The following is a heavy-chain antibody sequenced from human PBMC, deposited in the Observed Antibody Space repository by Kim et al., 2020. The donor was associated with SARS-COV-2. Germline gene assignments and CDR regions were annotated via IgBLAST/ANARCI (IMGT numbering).Heavy chain of an antibody. D-gene: IGHD6-6*01. CDR2: ISAYNGNT. Sequence: ASVKVSCKASGYTFTSYGISWVRQAPGQVLEWMGWISAYNGNTNYAQKLQGRVTMTTDTSTSTAYMELRSLRSDDTAVYYCARAQYSSSSPYYYYMDVWGKGTTVTVSS. V-gene: IGHV1-18*01. CDR3: ARAQYSSSSPYYYYMDV. J-gene: IGHJ6*03. CDR1: GYTFTSYG.